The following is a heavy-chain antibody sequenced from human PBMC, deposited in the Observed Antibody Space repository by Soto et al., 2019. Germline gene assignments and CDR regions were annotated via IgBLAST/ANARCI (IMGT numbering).Heavy chain of an antibody. CDR3: AKADVNYIAVAGIDY. V-gene: IGHV3-43*01. J-gene: IGHJ4*02. CDR1: GFTFDDYT. CDR2: ISWDGGST. D-gene: IGHD6-19*01. Sequence: GGSLRLSCAASGFTFDDYTMHWVRQAPGKGLEWVSLISWDGGSTYYADSVKGRFTISRDNSKNSLYLQMNSLRTEDTALYYCAKADVNYIAVAGIDYWGQGTLVTVSS.